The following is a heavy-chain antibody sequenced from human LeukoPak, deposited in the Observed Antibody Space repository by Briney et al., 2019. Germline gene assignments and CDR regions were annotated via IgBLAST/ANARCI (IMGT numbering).Heavy chain of an antibody. J-gene: IGHJ4*02. V-gene: IGHV4-34*01. CDR3: ARAQQLYYFDY. CDR1: GGSFSGYY. D-gene: IGHD6-13*01. Sequence: SETLSLTCAVYGGSFSGYYWSWIRQPPGKGLEWIGDINHSESTNYNPSLKSRVTISVDTSKSQFSLKLSSVTAADTAVYYCARAQQLYYFDYWGQGTLVTVSS. CDR2: INHSEST.